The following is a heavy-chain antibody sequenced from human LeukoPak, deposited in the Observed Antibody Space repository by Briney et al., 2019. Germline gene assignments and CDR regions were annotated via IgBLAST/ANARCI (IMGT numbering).Heavy chain of an antibody. V-gene: IGHV3-21*01. Sequence: KTGGSLRLSCAASGFSFSTYSMGWVRQAPGKGLEWVSSISSSSSYIYYADSVKGRFTISRDNARNSLYLQMNSLRAEDTGVYYCAHSSGYAYGLDYWGQGTLVTVSS. D-gene: IGHD5-18*01. CDR3: AHSSGYAYGLDY. CDR2: ISSSSSYI. CDR1: GFSFSTYS. J-gene: IGHJ4*02.